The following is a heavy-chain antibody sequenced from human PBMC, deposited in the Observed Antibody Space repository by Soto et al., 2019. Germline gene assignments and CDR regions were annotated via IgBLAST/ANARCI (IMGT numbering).Heavy chain of an antibody. Sequence: QVQLVQSGAEVKKPGASVKVSCKASGYTFTSYAMHWVRQAPGQRLEWMGWINAGNGNTKHSQKFQGRVTITRDTSASTAYMELSSLRSEDTAVYYCARVIGGWYYFDYWGQGTLVTVSS. CDR2: INAGNGNT. D-gene: IGHD6-19*01. CDR1: GYTFTSYA. CDR3: ARVIGGWYYFDY. J-gene: IGHJ4*02. V-gene: IGHV1-3*01.